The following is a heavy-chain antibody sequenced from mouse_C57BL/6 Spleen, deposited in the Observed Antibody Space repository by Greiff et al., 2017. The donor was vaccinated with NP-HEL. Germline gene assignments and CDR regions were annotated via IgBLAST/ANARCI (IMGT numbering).Heavy chain of an antibody. Sequence: VQLQQPGAELVKPGASVKLSCKASGYTFTSYWMHWVKQRPGQGLEWIGMIHPNSGSTNYNEKFKSKATLTVDKSSSTAYMQLSSLTSEDSAVYYCARNSYYYGSSYDAMDYWGQGTSVTVSS. V-gene: IGHV1-64*01. CDR2: IHPNSGST. CDR3: ARNSYYYGSSYDAMDY. CDR1: GYTFTSYW. D-gene: IGHD1-1*01. J-gene: IGHJ4*01.